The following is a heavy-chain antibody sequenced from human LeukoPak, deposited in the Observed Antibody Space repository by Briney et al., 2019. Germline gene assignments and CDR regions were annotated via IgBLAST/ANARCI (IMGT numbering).Heavy chain of an antibody. CDR2: INHSGST. V-gene: IGHV4-34*01. D-gene: IGHD2-2*01. CDR3: ARGIWYCSSTSCYSGSYYYYGMDV. J-gene: IGHJ6*04. Sequence: SETLSLTCAVYGGSFSGYYWSWIRQPPGKGLEWIGEINHSGSTNYNPSLKSRLPISVDTSKKQFTLKLSSVTAADTAVYYCARGIWYCSSTSCYSGSYYYYGMDVWGKGTTVTVSS. CDR1: GGSFSGYY.